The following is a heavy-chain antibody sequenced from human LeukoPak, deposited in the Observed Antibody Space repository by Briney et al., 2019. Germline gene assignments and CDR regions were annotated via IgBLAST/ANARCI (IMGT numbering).Heavy chain of an antibody. CDR2: VKHDGDT. V-gene: IGHV4-34*01. CDR3: ARGPVALPNDRLSLFFDF. CDR1: GASFNTYY. J-gene: IGHJ5*01. D-gene: IGHD2-8*01. Sequence: PSETLSLTCAVYGASFNTYYWTWIRQSPHKGLEWIGEVKHDGDTNVNPSLRSRVVMSVDASKNQFSLKMTSVTAADTAIYFCARGPVALPNDRLSLFFDFWGQGTLVTVSS.